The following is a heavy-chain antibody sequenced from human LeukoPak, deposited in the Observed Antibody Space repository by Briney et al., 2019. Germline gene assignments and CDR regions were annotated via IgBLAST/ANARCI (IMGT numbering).Heavy chain of an antibody. CDR1: GSTFSSYS. V-gene: IGHV3-21*01. D-gene: IGHD3-22*01. Sequence: AGRCLRLSWAASGSTFSSYSMNCVRHAPGNGLEWVSSIRSSSSYIYYADSVKGRFIISRDNAKNSLYLQMNSLRAEDTAVYYCARDPEYYDSSGYGDYWGQGTLVTVSS. CDR2: IRSSSSYI. J-gene: IGHJ4*02. CDR3: ARDPEYYDSSGYGDY.